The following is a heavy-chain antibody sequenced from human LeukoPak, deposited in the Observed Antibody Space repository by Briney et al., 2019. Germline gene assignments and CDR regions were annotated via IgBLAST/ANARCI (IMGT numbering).Heavy chain of an antibody. J-gene: IGHJ6*03. Sequence: SETLSLTCTVSGGSISSSSYYWGWIRQPPGKGLEWIGSIYYSGSTYYNPSLKSRVTISVDTSKNQFSLKLSSVTAADTAVYYCAREDSSSWYTGSFYYYYMDVWSKGTTVTVSS. CDR1: GGSISSSSYY. D-gene: IGHD6-13*01. V-gene: IGHV4-39*07. CDR3: AREDSSSWYTGSFYYYYMDV. CDR2: IYYSGST.